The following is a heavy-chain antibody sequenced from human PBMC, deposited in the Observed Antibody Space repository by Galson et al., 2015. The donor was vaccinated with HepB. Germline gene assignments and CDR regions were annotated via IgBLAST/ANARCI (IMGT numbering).Heavy chain of an antibody. CDR1: GYTFTSYY. CDR3: ARDRGIAVSLGWFDP. D-gene: IGHD6-19*01. Sequence: SVKVSCKASGYTFTSYYMHWVRQAPGQGLEWMGIINPSGGSTSYAQKFQGRVTMTRDTSTSTAYMELRSLRSDDTAVYYCARDRGIAVSLGWFDPWGQGTLVTVSS. V-gene: IGHV1-46*01. CDR2: INPSGGST. J-gene: IGHJ5*02.